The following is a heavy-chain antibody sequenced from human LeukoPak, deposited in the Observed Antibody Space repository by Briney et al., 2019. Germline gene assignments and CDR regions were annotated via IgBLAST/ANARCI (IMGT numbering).Heavy chain of an antibody. J-gene: IGHJ5*02. CDR3: ARYDYYDSSGYYGWFDP. Sequence: ASVKVSCKASGGTFSSYAISWVRQAPGQGLEWTGRIIPILGIANYAQKFQGRVTITADKSTSTAYMELSSLRSEDTAVYYCARYDYYDSSGYYGWFDPWGQGTLVTVSS. CDR1: GGTFSSYA. V-gene: IGHV1-69*04. CDR2: IIPILGIA. D-gene: IGHD3-22*01.